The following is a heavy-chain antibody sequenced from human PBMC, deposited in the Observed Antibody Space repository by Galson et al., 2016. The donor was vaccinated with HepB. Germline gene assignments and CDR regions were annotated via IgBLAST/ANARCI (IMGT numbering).Heavy chain of an antibody. CDR3: ARACTNGVCQSPTGLDL. J-gene: IGHJ6*02. V-gene: IGHV3-13*01. Sequence: SVKGRFVISRENAKNSLYLQMNSLRVGDTAVYYCARACTNGVCQSPTGLDLWGQGTTVTVSS. D-gene: IGHD2-8*01.